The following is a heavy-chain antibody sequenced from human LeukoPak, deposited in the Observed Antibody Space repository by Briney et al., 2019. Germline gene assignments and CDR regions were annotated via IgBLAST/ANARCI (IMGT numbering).Heavy chain of an antibody. CDR2: ISSSSSYI. CDR3: ARENSSSPLEGYYGMDV. Sequence: GGSLRLSCAASGFTFSSYSMNWVRQAPGKGLEWVSSISSSSSYIYYADSVKGRFTISRDNAKNSLYLQMNSLRAEDTAVYYCARENSSSPLEGYYGMDVWGQGTTVTVSS. CDR1: GFTFSSYS. D-gene: IGHD6-6*01. V-gene: IGHV3-21*01. J-gene: IGHJ6*02.